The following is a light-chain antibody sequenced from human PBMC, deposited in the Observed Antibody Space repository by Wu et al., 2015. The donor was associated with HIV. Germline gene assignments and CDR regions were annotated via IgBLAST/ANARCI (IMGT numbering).Light chain of an antibody. Sequence: EIVLTQSPGTLSLSLGERATLSCRASQSITSNYLAWYQQKPGQAPRLLIYDASSRATGIPDRFSGSGSETDFTLTITRLEPEDFAVYYCQQYVGSPYTFGQGTNLEIK. CDR3: QQYVGSPYT. J-gene: IGKJ2*01. CDR2: DAS. CDR1: QSITSNY. V-gene: IGKV3-20*01.